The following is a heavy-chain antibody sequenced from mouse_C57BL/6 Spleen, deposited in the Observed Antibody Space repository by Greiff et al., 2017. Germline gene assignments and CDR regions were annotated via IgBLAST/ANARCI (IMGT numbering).Heavy chain of an antibody. Sequence: EVNVVESGGGLVKPGGSLTLSCAASGFTFSDYGMHWVRQAPEKGLEWVAYISSGSSTIYYADTVKGRFTISRDNAKHTLFLQMTSLRSEDTAMYYGARRIYYYGSSYVFYAMDYWGQGTSVTVSS. D-gene: IGHD1-1*01. CDR2: ISSGSSTI. J-gene: IGHJ4*01. V-gene: IGHV5-17*01. CDR1: GFTFSDYG. CDR3: ARRIYYYGSSYVFYAMDY.